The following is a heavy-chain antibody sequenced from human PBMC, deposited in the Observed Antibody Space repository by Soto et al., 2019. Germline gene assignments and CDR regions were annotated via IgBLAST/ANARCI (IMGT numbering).Heavy chain of an antibody. D-gene: IGHD3-3*01. J-gene: IGHJ6*02. CDR1: GYTFTSYY. V-gene: IGHV1-46*01. CDR3: ARAHSQYYDFWSGTYIGLDV. Sequence: ASVKVSCKVSGYTFTSYYMHWVRQAPGQGLEWMGIINPSGGSTSYAQKFQGRVTMTRDTSTSTVYMELSSLRSEDTAVYYCARAHSQYYDFWSGTYIGLDVWGQGTTVTVSS. CDR2: INPSGGST.